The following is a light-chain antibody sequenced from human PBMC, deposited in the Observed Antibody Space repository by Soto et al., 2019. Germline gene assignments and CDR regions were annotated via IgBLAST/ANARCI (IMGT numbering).Light chain of an antibody. CDR1: QSVSSN. Sequence: EIVMTQSPATLSVSPGERATLSCRASQSVSSNLAWYQQKHGQAPRILIYGASTRATGIPARFSGSGSGTEFTLTISCLQSEDFEVYYCQQYNNWPPVFGPGTKVDIK. CDR2: GAS. J-gene: IGKJ3*01. CDR3: QQYNNWPPV. V-gene: IGKV3-15*01.